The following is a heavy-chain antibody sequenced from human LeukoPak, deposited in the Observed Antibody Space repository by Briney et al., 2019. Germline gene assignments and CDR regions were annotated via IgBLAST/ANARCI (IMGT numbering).Heavy chain of an antibody. D-gene: IGHD3-10*01. CDR1: GYTFTSYG. CDR2: MSAYNGNT. CDR3: ARSRQGEYYYGSGPIDY. V-gene: IGHV1-18*01. J-gene: IGHJ4*02. Sequence: ASVKVSCKASGYTFTSYGISWVRQAPGQGLEWMGWMSAYNGNTNYAQKLQGRVTMTTDTSTSTAYMELRSLRSDDTAVYYCARSRQGEYYYGSGPIDYWGQGTLVTVSS.